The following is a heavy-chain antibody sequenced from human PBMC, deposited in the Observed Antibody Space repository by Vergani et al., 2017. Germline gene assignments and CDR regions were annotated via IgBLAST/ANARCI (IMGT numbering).Heavy chain of an antibody. Sequence: QVQLVQSGAEVKKPGSSVKVSCKASGGTLSSYAISWVRQAPGQGLEWMGGIIPIFDTPNYAQKFQGRVTITADESTSTAYMELSSLRSEDTALYYCAKDGNFGVENPKCDYWGQGTLVTVSS. J-gene: IGHJ4*02. CDR1: GGTLSSYA. D-gene: IGHD3-3*01. V-gene: IGHV1-69*01. CDR3: AKDGNFGVENPKCDY. CDR2: IIPIFDTP.